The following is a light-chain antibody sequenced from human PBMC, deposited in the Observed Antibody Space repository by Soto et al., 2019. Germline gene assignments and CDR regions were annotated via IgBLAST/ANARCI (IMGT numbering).Light chain of an antibody. CDR2: AAS. V-gene: IGKV1-39*01. J-gene: IGKJ4*01. CDR3: QQSYSTPLT. Sequence: DIQMTQSPSSLSASVGDRVTITCRASQSISSYLNWYQQKPGRGPDLLIYAASSLESGVPSRFSGSGSGTDFALTISSLQPEDFATYHCQQSYSTPLTFGGWTTVEIK. CDR1: QSISSY.